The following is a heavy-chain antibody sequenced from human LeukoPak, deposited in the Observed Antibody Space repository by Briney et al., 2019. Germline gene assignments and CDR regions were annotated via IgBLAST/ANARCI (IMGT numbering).Heavy chain of an antibody. CDR2: IYYSGST. CDR1: GGSISSYY. Sequence: SETLSLTCTVSGGSISSYYWSWIRQPPGKGLEWIGYIYYSGSTNYNPSLKSRVTISVDTSKNQFSLKLSSVTAADTAVYYCARGRDIVATRSAFDIWGQGTMVTVSS. CDR3: ARGRDIVATRSAFDI. V-gene: IGHV4-59*01. D-gene: IGHD5-12*01. J-gene: IGHJ3*02.